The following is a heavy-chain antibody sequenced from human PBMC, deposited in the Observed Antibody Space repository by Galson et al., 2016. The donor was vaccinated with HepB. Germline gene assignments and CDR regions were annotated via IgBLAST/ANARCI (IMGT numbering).Heavy chain of an antibody. CDR1: GFNIDDYA. D-gene: IGHD4-23*01. V-gene: IGHV3-9*01. CDR2: IAWNTGTL. J-gene: IGHJ5*02. CDR3: TRGNRQVVIYNWFDL. Sequence: SLRLSCAASGFNIDDYAMHWVRQAPGKGLEWVSGIAWNTGTLGYADSVKGRFTISRDNTKNSLYPQMDSLKIEDTAFYFCTRGNRQVVIYNWFDLWGHGILVSVS.